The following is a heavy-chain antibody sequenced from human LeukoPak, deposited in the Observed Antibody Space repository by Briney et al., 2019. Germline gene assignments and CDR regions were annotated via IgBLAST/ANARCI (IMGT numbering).Heavy chain of an antibody. CDR3: AKDRGGAIPDAFDI. Sequence: GGSLRLSCAASGFTVSSNYMSWVRQAPGKGLEWVSVIYSGGSTYYADSVKGRFTISRDNSKNTLYLQMNSLRAEDTAVYYCAKDRGGAIPDAFDIWGQGTMVTVSS. J-gene: IGHJ3*02. D-gene: IGHD3-16*01. CDR1: GFTVSSNY. V-gene: IGHV3-53*01. CDR2: IYSGGST.